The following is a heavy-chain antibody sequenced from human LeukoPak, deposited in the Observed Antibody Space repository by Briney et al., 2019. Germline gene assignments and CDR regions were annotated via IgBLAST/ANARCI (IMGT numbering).Heavy chain of an antibody. CDR2: INHSGST. J-gene: IGHJ4*02. D-gene: IGHD3-16*01. CDR3: ARADGYLWGVPDY. V-gene: IGHV4-34*01. Sequence: SETLSLTCAVYGGSFSGYYWSWIRQPPGKGLEWIGKINHSGSTNYNPSLKSRVTISADTTKNQFSLKLTSVTAADTAVYYLARADGYLWGVPDYWGQGTPVTVSS. CDR1: GGSFSGYY.